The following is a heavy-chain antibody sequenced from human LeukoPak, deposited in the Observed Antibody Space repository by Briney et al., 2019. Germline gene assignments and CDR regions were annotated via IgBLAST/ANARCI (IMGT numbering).Heavy chain of an antibody. J-gene: IGHJ6*02. CDR1: GYSISSGYY. CDR2: IYHSGST. CDR3: ARDHSASGYPYYYYGMDV. Sequence: SETLSLTCTVSGYSISSGYYWGWIRQPPGKGLEWIGSIYHSGSTYYNPSLKSRVTISVDTSKNQFSLKLSSVTAADTAVYYCARDHSASGYPYYYYGMDVWGQGTTVTVSS. V-gene: IGHV4-38-2*02. D-gene: IGHD5-12*01.